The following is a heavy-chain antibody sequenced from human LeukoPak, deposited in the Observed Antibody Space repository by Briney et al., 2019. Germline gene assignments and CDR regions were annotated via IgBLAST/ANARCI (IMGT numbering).Heavy chain of an antibody. D-gene: IGHD3-10*01. V-gene: IGHV4-4*07. J-gene: IGHJ6*03. Sequence: LETLSLTCTVSGGSISSYCWSWIRQPAGKGLEWIGRIYTSGSTNYNPSLKSRVTMSVDTSKNQFSLKLSSVTAADTAVYYCAREREVPVGTARGVIRHYYMDVWGKGTTVTVSS. CDR1: GGSISSYC. CDR3: AREREVPVGTARGVIRHYYMDV. CDR2: IYTSGST.